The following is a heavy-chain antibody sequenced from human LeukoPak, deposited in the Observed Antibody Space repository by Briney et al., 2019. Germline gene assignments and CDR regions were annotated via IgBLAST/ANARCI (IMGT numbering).Heavy chain of an antibody. J-gene: IGHJ6*02. CDR1: GGSFSGYY. CDR2: INHSGTT. D-gene: IGHD2-15*01. CDR3: ARARCSGGSCYLRNYYGMDV. Sequence: SETLSLTCAVYGGSFSGYYWSWIRQPPGKGLEWIGEINHSGTTNYNPSLKSRVTISVDTSKNQFSLQLSAVTAADTAVYYCARARCSGGSCYLRNYYGMDVWGQGTTVTVSS. V-gene: IGHV4-34*01.